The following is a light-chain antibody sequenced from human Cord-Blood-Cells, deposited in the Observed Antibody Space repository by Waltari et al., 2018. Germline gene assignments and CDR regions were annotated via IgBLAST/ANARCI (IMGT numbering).Light chain of an antibody. CDR3: QQYDNLLT. Sequence: DIQLTQSPSSLSASVGDRVTITCKASQDISNYLNWYQQKPGKAPKLLFYDASNLETGVPSRFSGSGSGTDFTFTISSLQPEDIATYYCQQYDNLLTFGGGTKVEIK. J-gene: IGKJ4*01. V-gene: IGKV1-33*01. CDR1: QDISNY. CDR2: DAS.